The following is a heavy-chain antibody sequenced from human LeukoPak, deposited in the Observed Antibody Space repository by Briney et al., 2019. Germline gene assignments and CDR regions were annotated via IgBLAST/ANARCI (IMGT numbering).Heavy chain of an antibody. J-gene: IGHJ4*02. CDR2: INPNSGGT. D-gene: IGHD3-3*01. V-gene: IGHV1-2*02. CDR3: ARAPIFGVVMLDY. CDR1: GYTFTGYY. Sequence: ASVKVSCKASGYTFTGYYMHWVRQAPGQGLEWMGWINPNSGGTNYAQKFQGRVTMTRDTSISTAYMELSRLRSDDTAVYYCARAPIFGVVMLDYWGQGTLVTVSS.